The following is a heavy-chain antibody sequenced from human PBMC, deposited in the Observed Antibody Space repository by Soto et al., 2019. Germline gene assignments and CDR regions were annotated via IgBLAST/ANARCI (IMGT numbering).Heavy chain of an antibody. D-gene: IGHD2-8*01. CDR3: ARDNGYYDF. J-gene: IGHJ4*02. V-gene: IGHV1-18*01. Sequence: QIQMVQSGAEVKQPGASVKISCKTSGYTFSSYSSNWVRQAPGQGLEWMAWISTTSGNTHYAERVQGRVTVTLDKSARTAFMEMWGLTSDDKAVYFCARDNGYYDFWGQGTLVTVSS. CDR2: ISTTSGNT. CDR1: GYTFSSYS.